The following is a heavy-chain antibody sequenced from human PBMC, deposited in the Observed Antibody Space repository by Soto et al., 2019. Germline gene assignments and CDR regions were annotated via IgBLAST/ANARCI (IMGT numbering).Heavy chain of an antibody. D-gene: IGHD3-3*02. CDR2: FLASGGNT. CDR3: ERGGATIFGVIDS. J-gene: IGHJ4*02. V-gene: IGHV1-46*01. Sequence: ASVKVSCKASGYSFFSYYIHWVRQAPGQGLEWMGRFLASGGNTDYAQRFRGRVSMTRDTSTTNTVSLELTSLTSDDTAVYYCERGGATIFGVIDSWGQGTRGTVSS. CDR1: GYSFFSYY.